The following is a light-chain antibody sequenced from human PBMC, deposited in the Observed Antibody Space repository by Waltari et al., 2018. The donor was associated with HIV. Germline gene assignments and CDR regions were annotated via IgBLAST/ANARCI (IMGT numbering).Light chain of an antibody. J-gene: IGLJ2*01. CDR2: GNS. Sequence: QSVLTQPPSVSGAPGQRVTISCTGSSSNIGAGYDVHWYQQLPGTAPKLLIYGNSNRPSGVPDRFSGSTSGTSASLAITGLQAEDEADYYCQSYDSSLSAPVVFGGGTKLTVL. V-gene: IGLV1-40*01. CDR1: SSNIGAGYD. CDR3: QSYDSSLSAPVV.